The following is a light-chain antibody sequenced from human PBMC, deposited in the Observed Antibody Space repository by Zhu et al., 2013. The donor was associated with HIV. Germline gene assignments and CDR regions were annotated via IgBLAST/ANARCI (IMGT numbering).Light chain of an antibody. CDR2: GVS. CDR3: HQYGNSPPT. Sequence: EIVMTQSPATLSVSPGERATLSCRASQSVSSNLAWYQQKPGQPPRLLIYGVSTRATGIPARFSGSGSGTDFTLTISRLEPEDSAVYYCHQYGNSPPTFGQGTKLQIK. V-gene: IGKV3-15*01. J-gene: IGKJ2*01. CDR1: QSVSSN.